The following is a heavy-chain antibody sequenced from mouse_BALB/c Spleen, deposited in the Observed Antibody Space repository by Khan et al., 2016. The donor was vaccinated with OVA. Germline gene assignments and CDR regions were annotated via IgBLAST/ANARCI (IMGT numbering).Heavy chain of an antibody. Sequence: QMQLEESGAELAKPGASVKMSCKASGYTFTSYWMHWIKQRPGQGLEWIGYINPTSGYTAYNQKFKDKATLTADKSSSTAYMQLSSLTSDDSAVYYCAKDRIDYWGQGTALTVSS. CDR3: AKDRIDY. J-gene: IGHJ2*01. CDR2: INPTSGYT. CDR1: GYTFTSYW. V-gene: IGHV1-7*01.